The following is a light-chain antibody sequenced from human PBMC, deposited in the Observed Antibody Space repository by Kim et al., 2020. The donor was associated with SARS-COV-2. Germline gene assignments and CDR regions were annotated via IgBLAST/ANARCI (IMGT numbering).Light chain of an antibody. J-gene: IGLJ3*02. Sequence: QSVLTQPPSVSGAPGQRVTISCTGSSSNIGAGYDVHWYQQLPGRAPKLPIFADTRRPSGVPDRLSGSKSGTSASLAITGLQAEDEADYYCQSYDSRLSGWVFGGGTQLTVL. CDR3: QSYDSRLSGWV. V-gene: IGLV1-40*01. CDR1: SSNIGAGYD. CDR2: ADT.